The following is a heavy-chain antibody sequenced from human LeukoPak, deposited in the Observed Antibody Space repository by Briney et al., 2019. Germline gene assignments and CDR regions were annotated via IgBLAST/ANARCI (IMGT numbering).Heavy chain of an antibody. CDR3: ARAWRSSGFWTRYFDY. CDR2: IYSGGST. CDR1: GFTVSSNY. V-gene: IGHV3-53*04. Sequence: PGGSLRLSCAASGFTVSSNYMSWVRQAPGKGLEWVSVIYSGGSTYYADSVKGRFTISRHNSKNTLYLQMNSLRAEDTAVYYCARAWRSSGFWTRYFDYWGQGTLVTVSS. J-gene: IGHJ4*02. D-gene: IGHD3-22*01.